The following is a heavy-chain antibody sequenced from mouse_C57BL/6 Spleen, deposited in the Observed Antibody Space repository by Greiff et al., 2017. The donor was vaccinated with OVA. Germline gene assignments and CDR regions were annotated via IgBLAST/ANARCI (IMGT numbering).Heavy chain of an antibody. D-gene: IGHD2-10*02. CDR3: ALYGNYVNYAMDY. CDR2: IDPANGNT. J-gene: IGHJ4*01. CDR1: GFNIKNTY. V-gene: IGHV14-3*01. Sequence: EVMLVESVAELVRPGASVKLSCTASGFNIKNTYMHWVKQRPEQGLEWIGRIDPANGNTKYAPKFQGKATITADTSSNTAYLQLSSLTSEDTAIYYCALYGNYVNYAMDYWGQGTSVTVSS.